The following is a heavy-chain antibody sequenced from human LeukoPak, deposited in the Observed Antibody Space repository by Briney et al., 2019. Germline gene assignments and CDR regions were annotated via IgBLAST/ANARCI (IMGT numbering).Heavy chain of an antibody. Sequence: SETLSLTCTVSGGSIRNGSYSWGWIRQPPGKVLEWLGSPYYSGTTYYNPSLKSRVTISVDTSKNQYSLRLSSGTAADTVVYYCARRDGSGSSYYFDYWGRGTLVSVSS. J-gene: IGHJ4*02. CDR2: PYYSGTT. CDR1: GGSIRNGSYS. CDR3: ARRDGSGSSYYFDY. V-gene: IGHV4-39*01. D-gene: IGHD3-10*01.